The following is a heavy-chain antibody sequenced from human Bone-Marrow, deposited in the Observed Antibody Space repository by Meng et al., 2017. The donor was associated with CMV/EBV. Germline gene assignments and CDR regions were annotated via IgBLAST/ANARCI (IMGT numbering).Heavy chain of an antibody. D-gene: IGHD2/OR15-2a*01. CDR1: GFIFSSYW. CDR2: IKPDGSEK. Sequence: GESLKISCAASGFIFSSYWMSWVRQAPGKGLEWVANIKPDGSEKYYVDSVRGRFTISRDNSKNTLHLQMNILRAEDTAVYYCARIYGHSAGYFYNAMDVWGQGTTVTVSS. CDR3: ARIYGHSAGYFYNAMDV. J-gene: IGHJ6*02. V-gene: IGHV3-7*03.